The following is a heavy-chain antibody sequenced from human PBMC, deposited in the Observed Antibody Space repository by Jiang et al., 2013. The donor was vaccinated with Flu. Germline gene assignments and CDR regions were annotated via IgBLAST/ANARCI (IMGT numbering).Heavy chain of an antibody. CDR3: ARDAGQLPCDY. CDR2: ISAYNGNT. V-gene: IGHV1-18*01. J-gene: IGHJ4*02. Sequence: MGWISAYNGNTNYAQKXQGRVTMTTDTSTSTAYMELRSLRSDDTAVYYCARDAGQLPCDYWGQGTLVTVSS. D-gene: IGHD2-2*01.